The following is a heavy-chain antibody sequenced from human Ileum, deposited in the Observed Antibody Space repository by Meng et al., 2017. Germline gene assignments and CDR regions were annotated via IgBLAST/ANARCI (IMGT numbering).Heavy chain of an antibody. Sequence: ASVKVSCKASGYTFTGYYMHWVRQAPGQGLEWMGRINPNRGGTNYAQKFQGRVTMTRDTSISTAYMELSRLRSDDTAVYYCARSGGAYCSGGSCYSDWGQGTLVTVSS. J-gene: IGHJ4*02. D-gene: IGHD2-15*01. CDR1: GYTFTGYY. V-gene: IGHV1-2*06. CDR2: INPNRGGT. CDR3: ARSGGAYCSGGSCYSD.